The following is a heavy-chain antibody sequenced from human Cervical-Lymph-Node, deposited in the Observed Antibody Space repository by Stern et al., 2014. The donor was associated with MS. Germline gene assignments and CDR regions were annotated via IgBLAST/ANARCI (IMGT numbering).Heavy chain of an antibody. CDR3: ARSGTSAYYYYYGMDV. V-gene: IGHV4-59*01. CDR1: GGSISSYY. J-gene: IGHJ6*02. D-gene: IGHD2-15*01. CDR2: IYYSGST. Sequence: QVQLQESGPGLVKPSETLSLTCTVSGGSISSYYWSWIRQPPGKGLEWIGYIYYSGSTNYNPSLKSRVTISVDTSKNQFSLKLSSVTAADTAVYYCARSGTSAYYYYYGMDVWGQGTTVTVYS.